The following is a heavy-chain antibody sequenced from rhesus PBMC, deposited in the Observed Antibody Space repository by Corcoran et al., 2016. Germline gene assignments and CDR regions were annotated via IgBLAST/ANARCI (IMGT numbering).Heavy chain of an antibody. D-gene: IGHD5-24*01. Sequence: EVQLVECGGGWAKPGGSLRLSCAASGFTFSDYYMDWVRQAPGKGLEWVSRISNGGGSTWYADPVKGRFTISRENAKNTLYLQMNSLRAEDTAVYYCARDGGGYPDYWGQGVLVTVSS. V-gene: IGHV3-178*01. J-gene: IGHJ4*01. CDR1: GFTFSDYY. CDR2: ISNGGGST. CDR3: ARDGGGYPDY.